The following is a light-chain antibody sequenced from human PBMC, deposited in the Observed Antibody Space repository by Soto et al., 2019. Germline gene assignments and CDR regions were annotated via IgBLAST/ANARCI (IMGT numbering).Light chain of an antibody. CDR2: DAS. CDR3: HQRQYWPPIT. V-gene: IGKV3-11*01. CDR1: LSVSVY. Sequence: VVLTKSPATLSLSPGERATLSCRTSLSVSVYLDWYQQKPCQAPRLLISDASNRATGIPAWFSGSGSGTDFTLTISSLEPEDFAVYYCHQRQYWPPITFGQGTRLEIK. J-gene: IGKJ5*01.